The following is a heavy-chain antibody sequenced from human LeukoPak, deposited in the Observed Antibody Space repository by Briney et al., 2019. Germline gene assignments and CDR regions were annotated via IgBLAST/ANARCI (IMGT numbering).Heavy chain of an antibody. CDR3: ASGTYEGVGS. V-gene: IGHV3-48*04. CDR2: ISSSSSTI. CDR1: GFTFSSYS. J-gene: IGHJ4*02. Sequence: GGSLRLSCAASGFTFSSYSMNWVRQAPGKGLEWVSYISSSSSTIYYADSVKGRFTISRDNAKSSLYLQMNSLRGEDTAVYYCASGTYEGVGSWGQGTLVTVSS. D-gene: IGHD3-16*01.